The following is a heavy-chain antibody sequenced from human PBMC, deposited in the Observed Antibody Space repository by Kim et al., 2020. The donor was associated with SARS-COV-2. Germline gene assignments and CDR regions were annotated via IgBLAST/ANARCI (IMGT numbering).Heavy chain of an antibody. Sequence: SETLSLTCTVSGGSLSSSGYYWSWFRQHPGKGLEWIGYIYYRGSTYYSPSLKSRLTISVDTSKNQFSLKLSSVSAADTAVYYCARDYDSSGYYDIWGKGILVTV. V-gene: IGHV4-31*03. D-gene: IGHD3-22*01. CDR1: GGSLSSSGYY. CDR3: ARDYDSSGYYDI. J-gene: IGHJ4*02. CDR2: IYYRGST.